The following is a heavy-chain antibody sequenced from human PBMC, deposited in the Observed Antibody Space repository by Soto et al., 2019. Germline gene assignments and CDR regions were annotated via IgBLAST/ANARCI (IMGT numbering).Heavy chain of an antibody. CDR1: GGSFSGYY. D-gene: IGHD6-13*01. Sequence: SETLSLTCAVYGGSFSGYYWSWIRQPPGKGLEWIGEINHSGSTNYNPSLKSRVTISVDTSKNQFSLKLSSVTAADTAVYYCARQPTWIAAAGTPTYYYFDYWGQGTLVTVSS. CDR2: INHSGST. CDR3: ARQPTWIAAAGTPTYYYFDY. V-gene: IGHV4-34*01. J-gene: IGHJ4*02.